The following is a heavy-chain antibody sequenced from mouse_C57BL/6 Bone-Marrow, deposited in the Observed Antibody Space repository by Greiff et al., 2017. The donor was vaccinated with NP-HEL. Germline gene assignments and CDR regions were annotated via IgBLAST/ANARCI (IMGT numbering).Heavy chain of an antibody. CDR3: VRYYYGSPYYFDY. J-gene: IGHJ2*01. Sequence: VQLKQSGGGLVQPKGSLKLSCAASGFSFNTYAMNWVRQAPGKGLEWVARIRSKSNNYATYYADSVKDRFTISRDDSESMLYLQMNNLKTEDTAMYYCVRYYYGSPYYFDYWGQGTTLTVSS. CDR2: IRSKSNNYAT. V-gene: IGHV10-1*01. D-gene: IGHD1-1*01. CDR1: GFSFNTYA.